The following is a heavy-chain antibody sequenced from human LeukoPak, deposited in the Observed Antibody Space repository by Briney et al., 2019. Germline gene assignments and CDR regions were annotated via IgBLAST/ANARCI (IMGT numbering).Heavy chain of an antibody. CDR1: GYTFTVYY. CDR3: ARDRGSPYYYDY. J-gene: IGHJ4*02. CDR2: INPNSGGT. V-gene: IGHV1-2*02. Sequence: ASVKVSCKASGYTFTVYYMHWVRQAPGQGLEWMGWINPNSGGTNYAQKFQGRVTMTRDTSISTAYMELSGLRSGDTALYYCARDRGSPYYYDYWGQGTLVTVAS. D-gene: IGHD3-16*01.